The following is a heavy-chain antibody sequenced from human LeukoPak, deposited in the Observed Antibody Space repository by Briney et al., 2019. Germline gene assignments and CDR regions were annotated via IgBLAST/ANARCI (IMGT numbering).Heavy chain of an antibody. J-gene: IGHJ4*02. CDR2: IYYSGST. V-gene: IGHV4-59*12. CDR1: GGSISSYY. D-gene: IGHD3-16*01. Sequence: SETLSFTCTVSGGSISSYYWSWIRQPPGKGLEWIGYIYYSGSTNYNPSLKSRVTMSVDTSKNQCTLNLSSVTAADTAVYYCARVGDYALEDWGQGTLVTVSS. CDR3: ARVGDYALED.